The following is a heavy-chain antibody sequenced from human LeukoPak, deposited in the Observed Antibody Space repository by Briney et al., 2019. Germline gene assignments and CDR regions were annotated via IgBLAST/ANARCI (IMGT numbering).Heavy chain of an antibody. Sequence: GGSLRLSCAASGFTFSDYYMSWVRQAPGKGLEWVSYISSSGSTIYYADSVKGRFTISRDNAKNSLYLQMNSLRAEDTAVYYCARDSMDLGNSDAFDIWGQGTMVTVSS. J-gene: IGHJ3*02. CDR3: ARDSMDLGNSDAFDI. CDR1: GFTFSDYY. V-gene: IGHV3-11*04. D-gene: IGHD3-10*01. CDR2: ISSSGSTI.